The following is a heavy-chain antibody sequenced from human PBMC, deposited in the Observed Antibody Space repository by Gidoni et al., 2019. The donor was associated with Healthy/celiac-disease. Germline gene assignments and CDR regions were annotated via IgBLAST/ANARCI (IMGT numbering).Heavy chain of an antibody. Sequence: QLQLQESGPGLVKPSETLSLTCTVSGGSIRRSSYYWGWIRQPPGKGLEWIGSIYYSGSTYYNPSLKSRVTISVDTSKNQFSLKLSSVTAADTAVYYCARLEGSSWPHWYFDLWGRGTLVTVSS. J-gene: IGHJ2*01. CDR2: IYYSGST. CDR1: GGSIRRSSYY. V-gene: IGHV4-39*01. CDR3: ARLEGSSWPHWYFDL. D-gene: IGHD6-13*01.